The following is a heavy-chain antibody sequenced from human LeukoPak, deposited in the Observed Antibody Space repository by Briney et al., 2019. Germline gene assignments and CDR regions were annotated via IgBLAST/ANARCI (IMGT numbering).Heavy chain of an antibody. CDR1: GGTFSSYA. J-gene: IGHJ5*02. Sequence: GASVKVTCKASGGTFSSYAISWVRQAPGQGLEWMGGIIPIFGTANYAQKFQGRVTITTDESTSTAYMELSSLRSEDTAVYYCARDQVERVVPALGAIKSVGWFDPWGQGTLVTVSS. CDR2: IIPIFGTA. D-gene: IGHD2-2*01. V-gene: IGHV1-69*05. CDR3: ARDQVERVVPALGAIKSVGWFDP.